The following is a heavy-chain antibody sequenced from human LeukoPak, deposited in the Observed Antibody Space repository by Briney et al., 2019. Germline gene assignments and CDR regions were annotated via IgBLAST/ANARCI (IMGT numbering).Heavy chain of an antibody. CDR1: GYTFTSYG. CDR2: ISAYNGNT. D-gene: IGHD3-3*01. CDR3: ARPDLFGVVYGAFDI. J-gene: IGHJ3*02. V-gene: IGHV1-18*01. Sequence: ASVKVSCKASGYTFTSYGISWVRQAPGQGLEWMGWISAYNGNTNYAQKFQGRVTMTRDTSISTAYMELSRLRSDDTAVYYCARPDLFGVVYGAFDIWGQGTMVTVSS.